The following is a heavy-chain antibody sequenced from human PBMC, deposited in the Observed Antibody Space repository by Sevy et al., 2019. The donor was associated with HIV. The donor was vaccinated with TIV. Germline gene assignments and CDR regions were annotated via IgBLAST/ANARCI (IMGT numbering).Heavy chain of an antibody. J-gene: IGHJ4*02. V-gene: IGHV5-51*01. Sequence: GESLKISCKGSGYSFTSYWIGWVRQMPGKGLEWMGIIYPGDSDTRYSPSFQGQVTISADKSISTAYLQWSSRKASDTPMYCCARHASFCSSTSGSEFDYWGQGTLVTVSS. D-gene: IGHD2-2*01. CDR3: ARHASFCSSTSGSEFDY. CDR2: IYPGDSDT. CDR1: GYSFTSYW.